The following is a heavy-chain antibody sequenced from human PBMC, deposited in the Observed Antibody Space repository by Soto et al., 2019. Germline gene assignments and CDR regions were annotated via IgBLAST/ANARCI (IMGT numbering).Heavy chain of an antibody. V-gene: IGHV3-30-3*01. CDR2: ISNDGLTT. D-gene: IGHD6-6*01. Sequence: QVQLVESGGGVVQPGRSLRLSCAASGFGFTNYALHWVRQAPGKGLEWLAVISNDGLTTFYANSVKGRFTISRDNSENMVYLQIYSLRVDDTAVYHCARSPTSSSGEAIDYWGQGTLVTVSS. CDR1: GFGFTNYA. J-gene: IGHJ4*02. CDR3: ARSPTSSSGEAIDY.